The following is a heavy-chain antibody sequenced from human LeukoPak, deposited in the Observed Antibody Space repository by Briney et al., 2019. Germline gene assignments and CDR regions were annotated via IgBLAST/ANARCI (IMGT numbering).Heavy chain of an antibody. CDR1: GGTFSSYT. D-gene: IGHD3-22*01. J-gene: IGHJ4*02. CDR3: ARGGEYYYDSSGYSFDY. CDR2: INPNSGGT. V-gene: IGHV1-2*06. Sequence: ASVKVSCKASGGTFSSYTISWVRQAPGQGLEWMGRINPNSGGTNYAQKFQGRVTMTRDTSTSTAYMELSRLRSDDTAVYYCARGGEYYYDSSGYSFDYWGQGTLVTVSS.